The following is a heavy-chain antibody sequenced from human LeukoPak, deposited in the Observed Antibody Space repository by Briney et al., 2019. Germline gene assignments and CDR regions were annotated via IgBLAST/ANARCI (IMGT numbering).Heavy chain of an antibody. D-gene: IGHD6-13*01. CDR1: GFAFDDYA. J-gene: IGHJ4*02. V-gene: IGHV3-9*03. Sequence: GRSLRLSCAASGFAFDDYAMHWVRLVPGKGLEWVAGISRNSGTIDYADSVKGRFTISRDNAKNSLYLQMNSLRVEDMALYYCAKSPVEGSSWCFDSWGQGTLVTVSS. CDR3: AKSPVEGSSWCFDS. CDR2: ISRNSGTI.